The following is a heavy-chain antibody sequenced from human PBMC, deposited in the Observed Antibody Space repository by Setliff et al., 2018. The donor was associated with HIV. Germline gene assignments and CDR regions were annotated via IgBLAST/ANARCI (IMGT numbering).Heavy chain of an antibody. CDR3: AKVMITTTWAFDF. D-gene: IGHD1-26*01. J-gene: IGHJ4*02. Sequence: PGGSLRLSCAASGFTFSTYSTVWVRQAPGKGLEWVSGIGGAYDGNTYHADSVKGRFTIFRENSKNILYLQMSDLRAEDTALYYCAKVMITTTWAFDFWGQGTPVTVSS. V-gene: IGHV3-23*01. CDR1: GFTFSTYS. CDR2: IGGAYDGNT.